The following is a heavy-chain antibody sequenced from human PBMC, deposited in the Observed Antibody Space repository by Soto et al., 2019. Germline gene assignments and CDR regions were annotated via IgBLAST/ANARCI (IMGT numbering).Heavy chain of an antibody. D-gene: IGHD6-19*01. CDR1: GFTFSSYS. CDR2: ISSSSSYI. J-gene: IGHJ4*02. CDR3: ARDRGSSGWYGDY. V-gene: IGHV3-21*01. Sequence: GGSLRLSCAASGFTFSSYSMNWVRQAPGKGLEWVSSISSSSSYIYYADSVKGRFTISRDNAKNSLYLQMNSLRAEDTAVYYCARDRGSSGWYGDYWGQGTLVTVSS.